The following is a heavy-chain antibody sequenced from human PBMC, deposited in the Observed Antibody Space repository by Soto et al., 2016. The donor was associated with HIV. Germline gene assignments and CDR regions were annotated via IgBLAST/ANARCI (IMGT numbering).Heavy chain of an antibody. CDR2: ISSSSSYI. D-gene: IGHD6-19*01. V-gene: IGHV3-21*01. CDR1: GFTFSSYS. CDR3: ASSLYSSGWYRGGYFDY. Sequence: EVQLVESGGGLVKPGGSLRLSCAASGFTFSSYSMNWVRQAPGKGLEWVSSISSSSSYIYYADSVKGRFTISRDNAKNSLYLQMNSLRAEDTAVYYCASSLYSSGWYRGGYFDYWGQGTLVTVSS. J-gene: IGHJ4*02.